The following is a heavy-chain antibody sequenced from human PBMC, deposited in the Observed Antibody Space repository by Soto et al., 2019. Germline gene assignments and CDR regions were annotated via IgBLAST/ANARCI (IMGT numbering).Heavy chain of an antibody. D-gene: IGHD2-21*01. CDR2: IDPSDSYT. Sequence: GESLKISCETSGYSFTNFWISWVRQMPGKGVEWMGRIDPSDSYTNYSRSFQGHVTFSADESINTAYLQWSSLKASDTGMYYCARPRPPAAPFMALPTLWLDYWAQGTLVTVSS. CDR3: ARPRPPAAPFMALPTLWLDY. V-gene: IGHV5-10-1*01. J-gene: IGHJ4*02. CDR1: GYSFTNFW.